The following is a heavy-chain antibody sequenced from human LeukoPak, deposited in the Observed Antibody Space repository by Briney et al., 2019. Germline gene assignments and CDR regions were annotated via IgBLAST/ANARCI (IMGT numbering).Heavy chain of an antibody. J-gene: IGHJ6*03. Sequence: SETLSLTCTVSGGSISSSSYYWGWIRQPPGKGLEWIGSIYYSGSTYYNPSLKSRVTISVDTSKNQFSLKLSSVTAADTAVYYCARDDYYYYYMDVWGKGTTVTVSS. V-gene: IGHV4-39*07. CDR3: ARDDYYYYYMDV. CDR1: GGSISSSSYY. CDR2: IYYSGST.